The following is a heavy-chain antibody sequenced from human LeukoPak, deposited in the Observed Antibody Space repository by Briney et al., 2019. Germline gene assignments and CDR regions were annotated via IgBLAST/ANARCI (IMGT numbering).Heavy chain of an antibody. V-gene: IGHV3-23*01. D-gene: IGHD1-14*01. Sequence: GGSLRLSCAASGFTFTTYGMNWVRQAPGKGLEWVSAISGSGSHTYYADFVKGRLTTSRDSSKKILCLQINSLTAEDTAVYYCVKNGEPHYYMDVWGKGTTVTVSS. CDR3: VKNGEPHYYMDV. CDR2: ISGSGSHT. J-gene: IGHJ6*03. CDR1: GFTFTTYG.